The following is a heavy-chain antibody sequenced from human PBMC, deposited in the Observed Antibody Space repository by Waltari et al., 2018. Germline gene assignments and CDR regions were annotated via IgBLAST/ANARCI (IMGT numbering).Heavy chain of an antibody. CDR3: AKVSQRQQLVPFDY. Sequence: EVQLVESGGGLVQPGGSLRLSCAASGFTFSSYAMSWVRQAPGKGLEWVSAISGRGGSTCYTDSGKGRLTINRDDSKNALYLQKNSLRAEDTAVYYCAKVSQRQQLVPFDYWGQGTLVNVSS. V-gene: IGHV3-23*04. CDR2: ISGRGGST. CDR1: GFTFSSYA. J-gene: IGHJ4*02. D-gene: IGHD6-13*01.